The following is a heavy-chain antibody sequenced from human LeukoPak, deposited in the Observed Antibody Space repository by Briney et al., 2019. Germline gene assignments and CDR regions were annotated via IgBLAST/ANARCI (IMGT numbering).Heavy chain of an antibody. J-gene: IGHJ4*02. CDR1: GGSISSYY. Sequence: PSETLSLTCTVSGGSISSYYWSWIRQPAGNGLEWIGRIYASGGANYHPSLKSRVTMSVDTSKNQLSLKVSSVTAADTAVYYCAREFSSVASAGTDYWGQGTLVTVSS. V-gene: IGHV4-4*07. CDR3: AREFSSVASAGTDY. D-gene: IGHD6-13*01. CDR2: IYASGGA.